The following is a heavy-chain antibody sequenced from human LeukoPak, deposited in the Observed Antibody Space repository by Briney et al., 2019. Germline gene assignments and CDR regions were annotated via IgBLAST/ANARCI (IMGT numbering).Heavy chain of an antibody. CDR2: IYSGGTT. CDR3: ASSVGDSSSSNWFDP. CDR1: GFTVSSNY. J-gene: IGHJ5*02. Sequence: PGGSLRLSCAASGFTVSSNYLTWVRQAPGKGLEWVSVIYSGGTTYYADSVKGRFIISRDNSKNTLYPQMNSLRAEDTAVYYCASSVGDSSSSNWFDPWGQGTLVTVSS. V-gene: IGHV3-66*01. D-gene: IGHD6-6*01.